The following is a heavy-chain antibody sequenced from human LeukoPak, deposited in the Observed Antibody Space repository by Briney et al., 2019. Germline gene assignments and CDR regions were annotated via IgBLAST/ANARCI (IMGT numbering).Heavy chain of an antibody. CDR2: IKQDGSEK. CDR1: GFTFSSYW. V-gene: IGHV3-7*01. D-gene: IGHD5-18*01. Sequence: GGSLRLSCAASGFTFSSYWMSWLRQAPGKGLEWVANIKQDGSEKYHVDSVKGRFTISRDNAKNPLYLQMNSLRAEDTGVYYCARDRGEWGYTYGRRGGYCYYYMDVWGKGTTVTVSS. J-gene: IGHJ6*03. CDR3: ARDRGEWGYTYGRRGGYCYYYMDV.